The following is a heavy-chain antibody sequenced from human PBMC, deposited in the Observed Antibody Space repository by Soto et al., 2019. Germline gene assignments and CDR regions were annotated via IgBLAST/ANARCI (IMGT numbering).Heavy chain of an antibody. CDR1: GYPFTSYG. Sequence: DSVKGSCKASGYPFTSYGISWVRQAPGQGLEWMGWISAYNGNTNYAQKLQGRVTMTTDTSTSTAYMELRSLRSDDTAVYYCARDSSDRNHWFDPWGQGTLVTVSS. CDR2: ISAYNGNT. V-gene: IGHV1-18*01. D-gene: IGHD3-22*01. CDR3: ARDSSDRNHWFDP. J-gene: IGHJ5*02.